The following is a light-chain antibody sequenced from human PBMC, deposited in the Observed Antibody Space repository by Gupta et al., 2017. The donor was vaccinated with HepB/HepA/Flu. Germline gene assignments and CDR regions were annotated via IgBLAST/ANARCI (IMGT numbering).Light chain of an antibody. J-gene: IGLJ2*01. CDR2: DVS. V-gene: IGLV2-14*03. Sequence: QSALPHPASVSGSPGQSITISCTETSSDVGGYNYVSWYQQHPGKAPKLMIYDVSNRPSGVSNRFTGSKSGNTASLTISGLQAEDEADYYCSSYTSSSPVVFGGGTKLTVL. CDR1: SSDVGGYNY. CDR3: SSYTSSSPVV.